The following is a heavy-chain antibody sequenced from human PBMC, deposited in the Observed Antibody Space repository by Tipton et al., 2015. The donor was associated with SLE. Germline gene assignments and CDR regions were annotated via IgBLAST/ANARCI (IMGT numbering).Heavy chain of an antibody. CDR1: GYTFSSYA. V-gene: IGHV3-30*04. D-gene: IGHD3-3*01. CDR3: ASDCLWSGYYYYYYCMGV. J-gene: IGHJ6*03. Sequence: QLVQSGPEVKKPGASVKVSCKASGYTFSSYAMHWVRQAPGKGLEWVAVISYDGSNKYYADSVKGRFTISRDNSKNTLYLQMNSLRAEDTAVYYCASDCLWSGYYYYYYCMGVWGKGPSVTVSS. CDR2: ISYDGSNK.